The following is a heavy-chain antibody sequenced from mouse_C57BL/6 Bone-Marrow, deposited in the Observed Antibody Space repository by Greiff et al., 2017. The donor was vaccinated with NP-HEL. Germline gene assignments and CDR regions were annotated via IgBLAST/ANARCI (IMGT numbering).Heavy chain of an antibody. V-gene: IGHV1-64*01. CDR1: GYTFTSYW. J-gene: IGHJ2*01. CDR3: ARREYSNYFYYFDY. Sequence: QVQLQQPGAELVKPGASVKLSCKASGYTFTSYWMHWVKQRPGQGLEWIGMIHPNSGSTNYNEKFKSKATLTVDKSSSTAYMQLSSLTSEDSSVYYCARREYSNYFYYFDYWGQVTTLTVSS. CDR2: IHPNSGST. D-gene: IGHD2-5*01.